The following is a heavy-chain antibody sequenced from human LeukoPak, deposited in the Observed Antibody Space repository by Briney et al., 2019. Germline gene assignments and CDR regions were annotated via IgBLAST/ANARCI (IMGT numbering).Heavy chain of an antibody. CDR3: ARVGRD. CDR1: GFTFSSYA. V-gene: IGHV3-30*04. D-gene: IGHD1-26*01. J-gene: IGHJ4*02. Sequence: PGRSLRLSCAASGFTFSSYAMYWVRQAPGKGLEWVAVISYDGSNKYYADSVKGRFTISRDNSKNTLYLQMNSLRAEDTAVYYCARVGRDWGQGTLVTVSS. CDR2: ISYDGSNK.